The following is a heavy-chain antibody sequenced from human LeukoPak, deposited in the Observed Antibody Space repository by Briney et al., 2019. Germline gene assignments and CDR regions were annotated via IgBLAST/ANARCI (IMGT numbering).Heavy chain of an antibody. CDR2: IKRDGSTT. CDR1: GFTFSSYW. J-gene: IGHJ4*02. D-gene: IGHD3-22*01. V-gene: IGHV3-74*03. Sequence: GGSLRLSCAVSGFTFSSYWMHWVRQAPGKGLVWVSRIKRDGSTTTYADSVKGRFTVSRDNAKNTLNLQMNSLRAEDTAVYYCARGGDYYDSSGYFWRPAEIDYWGQGTLVTVSS. CDR3: ARGGDYYDSSGYFWRPAEIDY.